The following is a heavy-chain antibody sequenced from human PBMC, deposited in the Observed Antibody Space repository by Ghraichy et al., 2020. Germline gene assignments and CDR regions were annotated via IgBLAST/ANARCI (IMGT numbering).Heavy chain of an antibody. J-gene: IGHJ5*02. CDR3: ARGPYNNCFDP. Sequence: SETLSLTCTVSGDSINIYYWSWIRQPAGKGLEWIGRIYPGGSTNYNPSLKSRVTMSVDTSKNQLSLKLSSVTAADTAVYYCARGPYNNCFDPWGQETRVTVSS. D-gene: IGHD5-24*01. V-gene: IGHV4-4*07. CDR2: IYPGGST. CDR1: GDSINIYY.